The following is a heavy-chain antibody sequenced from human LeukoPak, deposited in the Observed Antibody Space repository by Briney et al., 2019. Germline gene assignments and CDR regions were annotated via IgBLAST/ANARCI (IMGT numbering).Heavy chain of an antibody. V-gene: IGHV3-7*01. CDR2: IKQDGSEK. J-gene: IGHJ4*02. CDR3: ARPAFLEWTPDDY. D-gene: IGHD3-3*01. Sequence: GGSLRLSCAASGFTFSSYWMSWVRQAPGKGLEWVANIKQDGSEKYYVDSVKGRFTISRDNAKNSLYLQMNSLRPEDTAVYYCARPAFLEWTPDDYWGQGTLVTVSS. CDR1: GFTFSSYW.